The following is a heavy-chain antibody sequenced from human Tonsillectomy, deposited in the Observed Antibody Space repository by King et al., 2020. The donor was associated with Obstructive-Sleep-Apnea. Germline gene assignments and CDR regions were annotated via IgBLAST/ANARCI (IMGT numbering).Heavy chain of an antibody. CDR1: GFIFSGYA. J-gene: IGHJ5*02. Sequence: VQLVESGGGVVQPERSLRLACAASGFIFSGYALHWVRQAPGKGLEWVAVISSDGNNGYYADSVKGRFAISRDNSKNTLYLQMNSLRPEDTAVYYCARDPNPSQYCSGGSCYWFDPWGQGTLVTVSS. D-gene: IGHD2-15*01. V-gene: IGHV3-30*09. CDR3: ARDPNPSQYCSGGSCYWFDP. CDR2: ISSDGNNG.